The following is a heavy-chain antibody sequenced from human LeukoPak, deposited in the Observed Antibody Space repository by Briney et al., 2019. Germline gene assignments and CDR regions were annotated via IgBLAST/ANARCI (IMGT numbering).Heavy chain of an antibody. CDR2: IKQDGSQQ. CDR1: GFTFSCYR. Sequence: LPGGSLRHSCAASGFTFSCYRMSWVRQAPGKGLEWVANIKQDGSQQYYVDSVKGRFTISRDKAKNSLDLQMNSLRAEDTAVYYCARDSTPLWRGYFPSEYYYYMDVWGKGTTVTVSS. CDR3: ARDSTPLWRGYFPSEYYYYMDV. D-gene: IGHD3-3*01. V-gene: IGHV3-7*01. J-gene: IGHJ6*03.